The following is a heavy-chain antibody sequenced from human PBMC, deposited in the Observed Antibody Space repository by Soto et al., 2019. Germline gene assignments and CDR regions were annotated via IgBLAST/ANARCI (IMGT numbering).Heavy chain of an antibody. V-gene: IGHV1-69*13. Sequence: GASVKVSCKASGGTFSSYAISWLRQAHGQGLEWMGGIIPIFDTTNYAQKFQGRVTIVADESTNTAYMELTSLRSEDTAVYYCSRGDTATFSFDHRGQGSLVTVSS. D-gene: IGHD5-18*01. CDR3: SRGDTATFSFDH. J-gene: IGHJ4*02. CDR1: GGTFSSYA. CDR2: IIPIFDTT.